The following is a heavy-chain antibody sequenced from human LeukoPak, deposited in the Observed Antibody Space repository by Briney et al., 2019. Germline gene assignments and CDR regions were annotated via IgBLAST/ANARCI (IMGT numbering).Heavy chain of an antibody. Sequence: SEILSLTCTVSGGSISSSSYYWGWIRQPPGKGLEWIGSIYYSGSAYYNPSLKSRVTISVDTSKNQFSLKLSSATAADTAVYYCARHLYGGYVVDYWGQGTLVTVSS. J-gene: IGHJ4*02. CDR3: ARHLYGGYVVDY. D-gene: IGHD5-12*01. V-gene: IGHV4-39*01. CDR2: IYYSGSA. CDR1: GGSISSSSYY.